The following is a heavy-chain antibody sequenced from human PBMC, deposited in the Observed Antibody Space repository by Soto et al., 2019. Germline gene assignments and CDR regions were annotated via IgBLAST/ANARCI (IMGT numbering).Heavy chain of an antibody. D-gene: IGHD3-3*01. CDR1: GFTFSSYA. CDR2: ISGSGGST. V-gene: IGHV3-23*01. J-gene: IGHJ4*02. Sequence: GGSLRLSCAASGFTFSSYAMSWVRQAPGKGLEWVSAISGSGGSTYYADSVKGRFTISRDNSKNTLKLQMNSLRAEDTAVYYRAKAKVPSIGYYFLQFDSGGQGPLVTVS. CDR3: AKAKVPSIGYYFLQFDS.